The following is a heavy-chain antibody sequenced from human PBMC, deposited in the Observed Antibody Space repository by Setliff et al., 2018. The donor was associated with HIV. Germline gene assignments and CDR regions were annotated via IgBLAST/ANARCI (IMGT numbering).Heavy chain of an antibody. CDR3: ARGRCSDAACFFDY. D-gene: IGHD2-15*01. Sequence: PSETLSLTCAVSGGSINSYYWSWIRQPPGKGLEWIGYIYYIGNTNYNPSPKSRGTISVDTSKNQFSLKLSSVTAADTAVYYCARGRCSDAACFFDYWGQGTLVTVSS. J-gene: IGHJ4*02. V-gene: IGHV4-59*08. CDR1: GGSINSYY. CDR2: IYYIGNT.